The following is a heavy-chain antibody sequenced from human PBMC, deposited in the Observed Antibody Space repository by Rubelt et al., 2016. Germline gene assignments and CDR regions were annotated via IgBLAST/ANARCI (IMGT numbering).Heavy chain of an antibody. CDR3: ARGQGIAALGTDY. CDR1: AYTFTRYA. D-gene: IGHD6-25*01. CDR2: IIPIFGTA. J-gene: IGHJ4*02. Sequence: QVQLVQSGSELTKPGASVKVSCKASAYTFTRYAMNWVRQAPGQGLEWMGGIIPIFGTANYAQKFQGRVTITADECTRTAYMELSSLRSEGTEVYDGARGQGIAALGTDYGGQGTLVTVSS. V-gene: IGHV1-69*01.